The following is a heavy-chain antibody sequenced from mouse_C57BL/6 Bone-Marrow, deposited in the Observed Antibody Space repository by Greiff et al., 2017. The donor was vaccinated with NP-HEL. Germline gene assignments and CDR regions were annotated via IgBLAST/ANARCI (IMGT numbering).Heavy chain of an antibody. CDR1: GYTFTSYW. Sequence: QVQLQQPGAELVRPGSSVKLSCKASGYTFTSYWMHWVKQRPIQGLEWIGNIDPSDSVTHYNQKFKGKATLTVDKSSSTAYMQLSSLTSEDSAVYYCVRYCGSSYDYAMDYWGQGTSVTVSS. CDR3: VRYCGSSYDYAMDY. V-gene: IGHV1-52*01. D-gene: IGHD1-1*01. J-gene: IGHJ4*01. CDR2: IDPSDSVT.